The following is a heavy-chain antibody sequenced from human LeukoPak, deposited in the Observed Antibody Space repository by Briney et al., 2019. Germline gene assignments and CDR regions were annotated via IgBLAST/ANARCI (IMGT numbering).Heavy chain of an antibody. V-gene: IGHV4-61*02. Sequence: PSQTLSLTCTVSGGSISSGSYYWSWIRQPAGKGLEWIGRIYTSGSTNYNPSLKSRVTISVDTSKNQFSLKLSSVTAADTAVYYCARDLITMVRGDGMDVWGQGTTVTVSS. CDR1: GGSISSGSYY. CDR3: ARDLITMVRGDGMDV. D-gene: IGHD3-10*01. CDR2: IYTSGST. J-gene: IGHJ6*02.